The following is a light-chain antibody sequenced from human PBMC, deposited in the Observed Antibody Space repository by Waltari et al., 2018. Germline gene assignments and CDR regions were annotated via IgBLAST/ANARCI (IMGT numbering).Light chain of an antibody. J-gene: IGLJ2*01. CDR2: EGS. V-gene: IGLV2-23*03. CDR1: SSDVGSYNL. CDR3: CSYAGSSTFVV. Sequence: QSALTQPASVSGSPGQSITISCTGTSSDVGSYNLFSWYQQHPGKAPKLMIYEGSKRPLGVSNRFSGSKSGNTASLTISGLQAEDEADYYCCSYAGSSTFVVFGGGTKLTVL.